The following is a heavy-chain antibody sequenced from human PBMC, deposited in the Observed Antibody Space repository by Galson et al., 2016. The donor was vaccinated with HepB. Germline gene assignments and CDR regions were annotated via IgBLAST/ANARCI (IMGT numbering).Heavy chain of an antibody. J-gene: IGHJ4*02. CDR3: ARGELGGEDY. CDR1: GASVIGYY. Sequence: ETLSLTCTVSGASVIGYYWGWVRQSAGKGLEWIGRIYSSGNTDYNPSLQSRVTRSVDTSKNQFSLKLTSVTAADTAVYFCARGELGGEDYWGQGILVTVSS. D-gene: IGHD7-27*01. V-gene: IGHV4-4*07. CDR2: IYSSGNT.